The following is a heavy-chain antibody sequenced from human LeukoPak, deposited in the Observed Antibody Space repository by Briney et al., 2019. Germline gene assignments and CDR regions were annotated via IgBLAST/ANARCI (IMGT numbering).Heavy chain of an antibody. Sequence: GGSLRLSCVASGFTFSNYAMSWVRQAPGEGLEWVSGFTGNDGRTYHADSVKGRFTISRDISKNTVYLQMNSLRAEDTAIYYCARWRWQQSEFDYWGQGTLVTVSS. D-gene: IGHD4-23*01. CDR2: FTGNDGRT. CDR1: GFTFSNYA. J-gene: IGHJ4*02. CDR3: ARWRWQQSEFDY. V-gene: IGHV3-23*01.